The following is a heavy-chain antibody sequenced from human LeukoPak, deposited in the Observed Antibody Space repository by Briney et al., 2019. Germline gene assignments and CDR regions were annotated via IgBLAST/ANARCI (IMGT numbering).Heavy chain of an antibody. J-gene: IGHJ4*03. D-gene: IGHD1-14*01. CDR3: ARDRTGGYFDY. CDR2: INSDGSEG. V-gene: IGHV3-7*03. CDR1: GFTFSGFW. Sequence: GGSLRLSCAVSGFTFSGFWMSWSRQAPGKGLEWVASINSDGSEGYYADVVKGRFTISRDNAKNSLYLQMSSLRVEDTAVYYCARDRTGGYFDYWGQGTLVTVSS.